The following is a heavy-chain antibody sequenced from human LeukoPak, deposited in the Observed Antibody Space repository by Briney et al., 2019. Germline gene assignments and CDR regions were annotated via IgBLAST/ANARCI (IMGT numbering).Heavy chain of an antibody. CDR2: IYTSGST. J-gene: IGHJ6*03. Sequence: SETLSLTCTVSGGSISSYYWSWIRQPPGKGLEWIGYIYTSGSTNYNPSLKSRVTISVDTSKNQFSLKLSSVTAADTAVYYCARQGPDYNFWSGYGYYYMDVWAKGPRSPSP. V-gene: IGHV4-4*09. CDR3: ARQGPDYNFWSGYGYYYMDV. D-gene: IGHD3-3*01. CDR1: GGSISSYY.